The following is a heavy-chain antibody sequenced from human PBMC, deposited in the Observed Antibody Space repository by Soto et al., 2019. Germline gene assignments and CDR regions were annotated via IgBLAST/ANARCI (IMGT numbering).Heavy chain of an antibody. CDR3: VKDEGIEAMDV. CDR2: ITSSGSYV. D-gene: IGHD3-3*02. Sequence: GVSLRLSCVTSGFTFSRNTMNWVRQAPGKGLEWVASITSSGSYVYYADSVKGRFSASRDNAKNSLSLQMDSLRPDDTAIYFCVKDEGIEAMDVWGQGTTVTVSS. CDR1: GFTFSRNT. J-gene: IGHJ6*02. V-gene: IGHV3-21*01.